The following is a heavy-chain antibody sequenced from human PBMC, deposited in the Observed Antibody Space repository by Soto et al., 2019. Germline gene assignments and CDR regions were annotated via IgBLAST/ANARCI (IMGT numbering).Heavy chain of an antibody. CDR1: GFTFSSYG. CDR3: AGESPYDY. CDR2: ISNDGGDK. J-gene: IGHJ4*02. Sequence: QVQLVESGGGVVQPGRSLRLSCADSGFTFSSYGMHWVRQAPGKWLEWVAVISNDGGDKYYADSVKGRFTISRDNSKNTLYLQMNSLRAEDSALYYCAGESPYDYWGQGTLVTVSS. V-gene: IGHV3-30-3*01.